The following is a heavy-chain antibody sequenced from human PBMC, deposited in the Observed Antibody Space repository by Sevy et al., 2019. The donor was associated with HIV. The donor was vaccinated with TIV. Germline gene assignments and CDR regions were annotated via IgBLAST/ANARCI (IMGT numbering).Heavy chain of an antibody. CDR1: GFTFSSYA. V-gene: IGHV3-23*01. CDR2: ISGSGGST. D-gene: IGHD5-18*01. J-gene: IGHJ5*02. Sequence: GGSLRLSCAASGFTFSSYAMSWVRQAPGKGLEWVSAISGSGGSTYYADSVKGRFTISRDNPKNTLYLQMNSLRAEDTAVYYCAKDRGVDTAPLGWFDPWGQGTLVTVSS. CDR3: AKDRGVDTAPLGWFDP.